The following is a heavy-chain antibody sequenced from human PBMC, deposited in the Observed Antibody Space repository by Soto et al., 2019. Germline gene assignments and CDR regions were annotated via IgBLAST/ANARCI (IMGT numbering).Heavy chain of an antibody. Sequence: AGGSLRLSCAASGLTLSNAWMGWVRQAPGRGLEWVGQIRGKSDGGTAGYAVAVKGRFTISRDDSENTLYLQMNSLKTEDTAVYYCTTDRMRTMGDVWGKGTTVTVSS. CDR1: GLTLSNAW. CDR2: IRGKSDGGTA. D-gene: IGHD1-1*01. CDR3: TTDRMRTMGDV. J-gene: IGHJ6*04. V-gene: IGHV3-15*01.